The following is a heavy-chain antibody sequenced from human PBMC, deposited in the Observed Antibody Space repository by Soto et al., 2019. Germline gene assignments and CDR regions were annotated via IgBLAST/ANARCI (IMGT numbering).Heavy chain of an antibody. D-gene: IGHD3-10*01. CDR3: ASIPKIMVRGPTVSRYGMDV. CDR2: FDPEDGET. V-gene: IGHV1-24*01. J-gene: IGHJ6*02. CDR1: GYTLTELS. Sequence: ASVKVSCKVSGYTLTELSMHWVRQAPGKGLEWMGGFDPEDGETIYAQKFQGRVTMTEDTSTDTAYMELSSLRSEDTAVYYCASIPKIMVRGPTVSRYGMDVWGQGTTVTVSS.